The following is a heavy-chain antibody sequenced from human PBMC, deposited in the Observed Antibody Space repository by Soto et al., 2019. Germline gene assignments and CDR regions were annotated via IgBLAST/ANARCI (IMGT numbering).Heavy chain of an antibody. CDR3: ARIWGGGGYALIY. CDR2: ISSSGTTT. Sequence: QVQLVESGGGLVKPGGSLRLSCAASGFTFSDFYMSWIRQAPGKGLEWISYISSSGTTTYYTDSVKGRFTISRDNAKNSLYLQMNTLRDEDTAVYYCARIWGGGGYALIYLGQGTLVTVSS. CDR1: GFTFSDFY. J-gene: IGHJ4*02. D-gene: IGHD2-8*01. V-gene: IGHV3-11*01.